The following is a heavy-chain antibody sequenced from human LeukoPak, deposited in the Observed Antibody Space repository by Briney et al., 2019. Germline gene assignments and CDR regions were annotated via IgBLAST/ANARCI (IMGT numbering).Heavy chain of an antibody. CDR1: GGSFSGYY. V-gene: IGHV4-34*01. CDR3: ANSPGRTMVRGG. D-gene: IGHD3-10*01. CDR2: INHSGST. Sequence: SETLSLTCAVYGGSFSGYYWSWIRQPPGKGLEWIGEINHSGSTNYNPSLKSRVTISVDTSKNQFSLKLSSVTAADTAVYYCANSPGRTMVRGGWGQGTLVTVSS. J-gene: IGHJ4*02.